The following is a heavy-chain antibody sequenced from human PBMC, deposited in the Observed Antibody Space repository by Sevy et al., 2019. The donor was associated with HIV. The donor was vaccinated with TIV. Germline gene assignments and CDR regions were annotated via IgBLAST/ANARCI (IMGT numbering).Heavy chain of an antibody. D-gene: IGHD7-27*01. J-gene: IGHJ4*02. CDR1: GFTFSTYS. V-gene: IGHV3-23*01. CDR3: AKFAGDFPHFDF. CDR2: ISDTVTST. Sequence: GGSLRLSCAASGFTFSTYSMTWVRQAPRKGLEWVSAISDTVTSTYYTDSVEGRFTISRDNSKSTLFLHMNSLRAEDTALYYCAKFAGDFPHFDFWGLGTLVTVSS.